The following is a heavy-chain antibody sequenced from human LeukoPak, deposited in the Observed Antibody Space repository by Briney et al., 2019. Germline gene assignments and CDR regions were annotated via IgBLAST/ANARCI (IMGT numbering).Heavy chain of an antibody. V-gene: IGHV4-39*07. CDR3: ASLPFY. Sequence: SETLSLTCTVSGGSLSRSSYYWGWIRQPPGKGLEWIGSIYHSGSTYYNPSLKSRATISVDTSKNQFSLKLSSVTAADTAVYYCASLPFYWGQGTLVTVSS. J-gene: IGHJ4*02. CDR1: GGSLSRSSYY. CDR2: IYHSGST.